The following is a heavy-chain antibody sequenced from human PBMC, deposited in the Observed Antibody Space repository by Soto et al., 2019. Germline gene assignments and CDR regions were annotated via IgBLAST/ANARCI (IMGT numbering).Heavy chain of an antibody. V-gene: IGHV3-23*01. CDR2: ISGSGGST. CDR1: GLTFSSYA. D-gene: IGHD3-16*02. Sequence: PGGSLRLSCAASGLTFSSYAMNWVRQAPGKGLEWVSAISGSGGSTYYADSVKGRFTISRGNSENTLYLQMNGLRADDTALYFCAKSRVFIGAIVTLLDSWGQGTQVTVSS. CDR3: AKSRVFIGAIVTLLDS. J-gene: IGHJ4*02.